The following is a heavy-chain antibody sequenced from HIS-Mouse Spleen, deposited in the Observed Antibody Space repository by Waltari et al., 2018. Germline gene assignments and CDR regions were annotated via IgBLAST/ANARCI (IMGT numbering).Heavy chain of an antibody. D-gene: IGHD1-26*01. V-gene: IGHV4-34*01. Sequence: QVQPQQWGAGLLKPSETLSLTCAVYGGSFSGYYWSWIRQPPGKGLEWIGEINHSGSTNYNPSLKSRVTISVDTSKNQFSLKLSSVTAADTAVYYCARGATTGAFDIWGQGTMVTVSS. CDR3: ARGATTGAFDI. CDR2: INHSGST. CDR1: GGSFSGYY. J-gene: IGHJ3*02.